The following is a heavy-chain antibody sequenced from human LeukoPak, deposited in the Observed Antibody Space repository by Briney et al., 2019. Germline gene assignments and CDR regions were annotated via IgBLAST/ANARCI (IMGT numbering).Heavy chain of an antibody. CDR1: GFTFDDYA. D-gene: IGHD3-22*01. CDR2: ISWDGGST. Sequence: GGSLRLSCAASGFTFDDYAMHWVRQAPGKGLEWVSLISWDGGSTYYADSVKGRFTISRDNSKNSLYLQMNSLRAEDTAVYYCARDLNYYDSSGYTVDAFDIWGQGTMVTVSS. V-gene: IGHV3-43D*03. J-gene: IGHJ3*02. CDR3: ARDLNYYDSSGYTVDAFDI.